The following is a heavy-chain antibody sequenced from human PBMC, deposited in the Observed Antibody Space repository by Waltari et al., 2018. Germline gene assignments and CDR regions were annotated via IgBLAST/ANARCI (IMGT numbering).Heavy chain of an antibody. D-gene: IGHD6-13*01. CDR2: IYYSGST. V-gene: IGHV4-39*01. CDR3: AGLHHRDSSSSFPPTLDY. CDR1: GGSISSSSYY. J-gene: IGHJ4*02. Sequence: QLQLQESGPGLVKPSETLSLTCTVSGGSISSSSYYWGWIRQPPGKGLEWIGSIYYSGSTYYSASPNCQATISIDVSMNQYTLKLSSVPTASSAVYYGAGLHHRDSSSSFPPTLDYWGQGTLVTVSS.